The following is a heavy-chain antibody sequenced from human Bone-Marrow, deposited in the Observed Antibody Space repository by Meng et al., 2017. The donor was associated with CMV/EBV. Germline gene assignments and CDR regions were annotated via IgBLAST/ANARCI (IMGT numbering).Heavy chain of an antibody. D-gene: IGHD1-26*01. Sequence: GSLRLSCAVYGGSFSGYYWSWIRQPPGKWLEWIGEINHSGSTNYNPSLKSRVTISVDTSKNHFSLKLSSVTAADTAVYYCARGKWVGATSWLAFGYWGQGTLVTVSS. CDR3: ARGKWVGATSWLAFGY. J-gene: IGHJ4*02. CDR2: INHSGST. V-gene: IGHV4-34*01. CDR1: GGSFSGYY.